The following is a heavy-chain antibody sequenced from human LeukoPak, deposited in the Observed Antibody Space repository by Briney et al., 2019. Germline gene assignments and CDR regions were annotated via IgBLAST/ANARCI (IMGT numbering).Heavy chain of an antibody. CDR3: ATYGDSRRRDWYFDL. V-gene: IGHV3-7*02. CDR2: IRPDGSDI. D-gene: IGHD4-17*01. Sequence: GGSLRLSCVASGFNLRHYYMSWVRQAPGKGLEWVADIRPDGSDIYNVDSVRGRFTISRDNTKNSVFLQMNSLRAEDTAVYYCATYGDSRRRDWYFDLWGRGTLVTVSS. CDR1: GFNLRHYY. J-gene: IGHJ2*01.